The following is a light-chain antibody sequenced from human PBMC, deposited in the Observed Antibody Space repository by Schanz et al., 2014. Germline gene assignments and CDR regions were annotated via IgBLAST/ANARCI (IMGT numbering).Light chain of an antibody. CDR1: ETVSVDY. V-gene: IGKV3-20*01. CDR3: QQYGSSRT. Sequence: EIVLTQSPGTLSLSPGEGATLSCRASETVSVDYLAWYQQIPGQAPRLLIYGASIRATGVPDRFSGRGSGTDFTLTISRLEPEDFAVYYCQQYGSSRTFGQGTKVEIK. J-gene: IGKJ1*01. CDR2: GAS.